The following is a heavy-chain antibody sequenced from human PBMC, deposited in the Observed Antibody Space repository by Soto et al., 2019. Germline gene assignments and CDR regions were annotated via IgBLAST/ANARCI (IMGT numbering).Heavy chain of an antibody. CDR1: GDTISTGGYS. D-gene: IGHD3-10*02. J-gene: IGHJ6*02. V-gene: IGHV4-30-2*01. CDR2: TYHSGNP. CDR3: SSVLGGYPYATHV. Sequence: ASETLSLTCGVSGDTISTGGYSWAWIRQPPGKALEWIGHTYHSGNPYYNPSLKSRVIISVDTSKNQFSLRLTSVTAADTAVYYCSSVLGGYPYATHVWGPGITVTVSS.